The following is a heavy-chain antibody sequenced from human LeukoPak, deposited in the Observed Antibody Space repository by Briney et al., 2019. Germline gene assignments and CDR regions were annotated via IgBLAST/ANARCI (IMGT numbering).Heavy chain of an antibody. Sequence: SSETLSLTCTVSGGSISSSSYYWGWIRQPPGKGLEWIGSIYYSGSTYYNPSLKSRVTISVDTSKNQFSLKLSSVTAADTAVYYSARHAGTGHYYYGSGSYYKGSFDYWGQGTLVTVSS. CDR1: GGSISSSSYY. CDR3: ARHAGTGHYYYGSGSYYKGSFDY. V-gene: IGHV4-39*01. D-gene: IGHD3-10*01. J-gene: IGHJ4*02. CDR2: IYYSGST.